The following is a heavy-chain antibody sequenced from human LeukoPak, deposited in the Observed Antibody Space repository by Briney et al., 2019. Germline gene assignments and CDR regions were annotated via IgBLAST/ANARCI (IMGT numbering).Heavy chain of an antibody. CDR3: ARDREDIVVVPAAKGGYYYYYMDV. J-gene: IGHJ6*03. CDR2: IIPIFGTA. V-gene: IGHV1-69*05. D-gene: IGHD2-2*01. Sequence: GASVKVSCKASGGTFISYAISWVRQAPGQGLEWMGGIIPIFGTANYARKFQGRVTITTDESTNTAYMELSSLRSEDTAVYYCARDREDIVVVPAAKGGYYYYYMDVWGKGTTVTVSS. CDR1: GGTFISYA.